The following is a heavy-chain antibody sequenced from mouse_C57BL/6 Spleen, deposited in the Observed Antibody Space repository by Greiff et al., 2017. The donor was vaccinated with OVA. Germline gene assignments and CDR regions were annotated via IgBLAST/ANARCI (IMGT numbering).Heavy chain of an antibody. CDR3: VRGRITTVVATDWYFDV. V-gene: IGHV10-3*01. Sequence: EVKLQESGGGLVQPKGSLKLSCAASGFTFNTYAMHWVRQAPGKGLEWVARIRSKSSNYATYYADSVKDRFTISRDDSQSMLYLQMNNLKTEDTAMYYCVRGRITTVVATDWYFDVWGTGTTVTVSS. J-gene: IGHJ1*03. CDR2: IRSKSSNYAT. D-gene: IGHD1-1*01. CDR1: GFTFNTYA.